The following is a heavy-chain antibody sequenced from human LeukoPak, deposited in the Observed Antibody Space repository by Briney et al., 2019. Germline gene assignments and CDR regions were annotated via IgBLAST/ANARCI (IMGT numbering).Heavy chain of an antibody. J-gene: IGHJ5*02. CDR2: ISSSSSYI. CDR1: GFTFSCYS. D-gene: IGHD6-13*01. Sequence: PGGPLRLSCAASGFTFSCYSMNWVRQAPEKGLEGVSSISSSSSYIYYADSVKGRFTISRDNAKNSLYLQMNSLRAEDTAVYYCARGPYSSSWYDWFDPWGQGTLVTVSS. CDR3: ARGPYSSSWYDWFDP. V-gene: IGHV3-21*01.